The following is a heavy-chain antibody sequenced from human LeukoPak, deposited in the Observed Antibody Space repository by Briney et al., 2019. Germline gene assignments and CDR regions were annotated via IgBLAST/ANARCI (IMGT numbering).Heavy chain of an antibody. V-gene: IGHV3-33*01. Sequence: GGSLRLSCAASGFTFSSYGMRWVRQAPGKGLEWVAVIWYDGSNKYYADSVKGRFTISRDNSKNTLYLQMNSLRAEDTAVYYCARESVTTIYYFDYWGQGTLVTVSS. CDR1: GFTFSSYG. CDR3: ARESVTTIYYFDY. J-gene: IGHJ4*02. CDR2: IWYDGSNK. D-gene: IGHD3-3*01.